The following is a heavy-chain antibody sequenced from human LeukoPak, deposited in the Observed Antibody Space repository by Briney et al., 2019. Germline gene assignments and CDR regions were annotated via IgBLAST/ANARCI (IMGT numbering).Heavy chain of an antibody. D-gene: IGHD5-18*01. CDR2: ISTGGNDI. V-gene: IGHV3-48*03. CDR1: GFTFSKYE. CDR3: ARYKRLISWERPGYSYGPIDY. Sequence: GGSLRLSCAASGFTFSKYEMNWVRQAPGKGLEWLSYISTGGNDINYADSVKGRVTISRDNAKNSLYLQMNSLRAEDTAVYYCARYKRLISWERPGYSYGPIDYWGQGTLVTVSS. J-gene: IGHJ4*02.